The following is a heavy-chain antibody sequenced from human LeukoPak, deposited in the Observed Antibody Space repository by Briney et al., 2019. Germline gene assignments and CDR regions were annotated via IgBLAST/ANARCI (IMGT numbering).Heavy chain of an antibody. J-gene: IGHJ3*02. CDR1: GGSIRSSYYY. CDR3: ARDYRVTMIVVVQGAFDI. V-gene: IGHV4-39*07. Sequence: PSETLSLTCTVSGGSIRSSYYYWSWIRQPPGKGLEWIGEINHSGSTNYNPSLKSRVTISVDTSKNQFSLKLSSVTAADTAVYYCARDYRVTMIVVVQGAFDIWGQGTMVTVSS. D-gene: IGHD3-22*01. CDR2: INHSGST.